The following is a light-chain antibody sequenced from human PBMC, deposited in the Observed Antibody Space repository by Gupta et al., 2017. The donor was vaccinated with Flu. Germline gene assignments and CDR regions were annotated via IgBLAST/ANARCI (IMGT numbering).Light chain of an antibody. J-gene: IGKJ3*01. CDR1: QDISND. CDR2: DVS. CDR3: QQYDNLPFT. Sequence: PSSLSASVGDRVTITCQASQDISNDLNWYQHKTGKAPKLLSYDVSKLETGVPSRFSGSGSGTDFTFTISSLQPEDFATYYCQQYDNLPFTFGPGTKVAIK. V-gene: IGKV1-33*01.